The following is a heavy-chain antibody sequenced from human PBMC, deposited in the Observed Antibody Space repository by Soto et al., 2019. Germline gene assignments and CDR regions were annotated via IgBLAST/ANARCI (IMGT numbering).Heavy chain of an antibody. CDR1: GGSISSSSYY. CDR3: ARRYGGTFDY. J-gene: IGHJ4*02. Sequence: PSETLSLTCTVSGGSISSSSYYWGWIRQPPGKGLEWIGTFYYSGSTYYNPSLKSRVTISVDTSKNQLSLKLSSVTAADTAVYYCARRYGGTFDYWGQGTLVTVSS. D-gene: IGHD2-15*01. CDR2: FYYSGST. V-gene: IGHV4-39*01.